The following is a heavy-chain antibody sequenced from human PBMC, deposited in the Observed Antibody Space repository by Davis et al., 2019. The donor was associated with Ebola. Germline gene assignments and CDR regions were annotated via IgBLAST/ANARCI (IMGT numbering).Heavy chain of an antibody. Sequence: PGGSLRLSCAASGFTFSDYSMSWVRQAPGKGLEWLSYISSGGVTTYYTDSVKSRFSSSRDNAKSSLFLQMNSLRDEDTAVYFCARGNLWSRGWGMDVWGKGTTVTVSS. D-gene: IGHD2-21*01. CDR1: GFTFSDYS. CDR3: ARGNLWSRGWGMDV. J-gene: IGHJ6*03. CDR2: ISSGGVTT. V-gene: IGHV3-48*02.